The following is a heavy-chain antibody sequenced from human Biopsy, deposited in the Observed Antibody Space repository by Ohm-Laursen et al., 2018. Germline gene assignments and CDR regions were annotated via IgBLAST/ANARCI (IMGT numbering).Heavy chain of an antibody. CDR2: INHRGFT. D-gene: IGHD2/OR15-2a*01. Sequence: GTLSLTCAVYGGSISGYYWNWIRQSPGKGLEWIGEINHRGFTSNNPSLKSRVTISVDTSKNQFSLKLGSVTAADTAVYYCAKNLAVSSYALDIWGQGTMVTVSS. V-gene: IGHV4-34*01. J-gene: IGHJ3*02. CDR1: GGSISGYY. CDR3: AKNLAVSSYALDI.